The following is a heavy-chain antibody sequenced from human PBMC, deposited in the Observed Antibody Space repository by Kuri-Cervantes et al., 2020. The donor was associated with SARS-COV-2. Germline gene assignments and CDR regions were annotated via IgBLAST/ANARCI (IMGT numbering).Heavy chain of an antibody. CDR2: IYYSGST. V-gene: IGHV4-59*01. D-gene: IGHD3-10*01. CDR1: GGSISSYY. J-gene: IGHJ4*02. CDR3: ARIALGELSTFEY. Sequence: SETLSLTCTVSGGSISSYYWSWIRQPPGKGLEWIGYIYYSGSTNYNPSLKSRVTISVDTSKNQFSLRLTSVTAADTAVYYCARIALGELSTFEYWGQGALVTVSS.